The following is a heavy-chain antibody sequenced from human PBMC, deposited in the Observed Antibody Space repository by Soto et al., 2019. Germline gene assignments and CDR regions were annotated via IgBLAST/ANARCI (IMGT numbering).Heavy chain of an antibody. V-gene: IGHV4-34*09. Sequence: SETLSLTCAVYGGSFSGYYWSWIRQPPGKGLEWIGEINHSGSTYYNPSIESRVAISLDTSRSQFSLTLHSVTAADTAIYYCARDRHNNFFDPWGQGTLVTVSS. CDR2: INHSGST. CDR1: GGSFSGYY. J-gene: IGHJ5*02. CDR3: ARDRHNNFFDP. D-gene: IGHD6-6*01.